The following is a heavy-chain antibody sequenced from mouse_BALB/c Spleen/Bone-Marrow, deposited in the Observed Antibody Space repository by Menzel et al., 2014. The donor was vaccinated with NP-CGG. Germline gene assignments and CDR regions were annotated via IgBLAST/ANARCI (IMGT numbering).Heavy chain of an antibody. J-gene: IGHJ2*01. V-gene: IGHV1-84*02. CDR1: GYTFTDYY. Sequence: QVQLKESGPELVKPGASVKISCKVSGYTFTDYYINWVKQKPGQGLEWIGWIYSGSGNTKYNEKFKGKATLTVDTSSSTAYMQLSSLTSEDTAVYFCVRNWDPYWGQGTTLTVSS. CDR3: VRNWDPY. D-gene: IGHD4-1*01. CDR2: IYSGSGNT.